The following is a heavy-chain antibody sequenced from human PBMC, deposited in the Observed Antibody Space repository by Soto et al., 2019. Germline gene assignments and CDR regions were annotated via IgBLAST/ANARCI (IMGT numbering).Heavy chain of an antibody. CDR1: TDSSSVTNSY. J-gene: IGHJ4*02. Sequence: AETLSLTCTVSTDSSSVTNSYWVWMRQPPGKGLQWFGSSCCSWGTFYDPALDRLAVTSFDASKKQSSQLVSSGTADAAVVYFCARHRIEVVWRGFDFWGQGSPVTVSS. D-gene: IGHD3-10*01. CDR3: ARHRIEVVWRGFDF. CDR2: SCCSWGT. V-gene: IGHV4-39*01.